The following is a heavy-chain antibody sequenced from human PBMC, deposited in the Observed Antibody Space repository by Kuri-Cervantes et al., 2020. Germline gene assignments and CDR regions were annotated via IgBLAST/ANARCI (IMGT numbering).Heavy chain of an antibody. CDR2: ISSSSSYI. J-gene: IGHJ4*02. V-gene: IGHV3-21*01. CDR1: GFTFSTYA. CDR3: ARGAAMGKPFDY. Sequence: GESLKISCAGSGFTFSTYAMSWVRQAPGKGLEWVSSISSSSSYIYYADSVKGRFTISRDNAKNSLYLQMNSLRAEDTTVYYCARGAAMGKPFDYWGQGTLVTVSS. D-gene: IGHD5-18*01.